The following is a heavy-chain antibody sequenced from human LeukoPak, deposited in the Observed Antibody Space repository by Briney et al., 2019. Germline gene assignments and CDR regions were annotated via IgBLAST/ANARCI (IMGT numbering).Heavy chain of an antibody. Sequence: SETLSLTCTVSGYSISSGYYWGWFRQPPGKGLEWIGSIYNSGSTYYNPSLKSRVTISVDTSKNQFSLKLRSVTAADTAMYYCARAYSSSWYYNWFDPWGQGTLVTVSS. J-gene: IGHJ5*02. CDR1: GYSISSGYY. V-gene: IGHV4-38-2*02. CDR2: IYNSGST. CDR3: ARAYSSSWYYNWFDP. D-gene: IGHD6-13*01.